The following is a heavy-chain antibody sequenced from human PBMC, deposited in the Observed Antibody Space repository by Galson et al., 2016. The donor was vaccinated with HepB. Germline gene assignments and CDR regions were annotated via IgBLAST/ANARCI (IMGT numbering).Heavy chain of an antibody. CDR1: GGSISSRDYY. D-gene: IGHD2-21*02. V-gene: IGHV4-39*01. J-gene: IGHJ5*01. CDR2: MYYSGNA. CDR3: ARHSACGSDCSPWSRNPRTTGPLNWFES. Sequence: SETLSLTCIVSGGSISSRDYYWGWIRQPPGKGLEWIGSMYYSGNAYYNPSLKSRVSISVDTSKNHFSLKLSSVTAADTAVYFCARHSACGSDCSPWSRNPRTTGPLNWFESWGQGTLVTVSS.